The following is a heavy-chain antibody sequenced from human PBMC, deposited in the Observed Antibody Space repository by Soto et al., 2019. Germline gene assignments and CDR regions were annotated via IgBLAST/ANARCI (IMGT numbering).Heavy chain of an antibody. J-gene: IGHJ3*02. D-gene: IGHD1-26*01. CDR2: INSDGSST. CDR3: ARKSGSYYVGAFDI. Sequence: EVQLVESGGGLVQPGGSLRLSCAASGFTFSSYWMHWVRQAPGKGLVWVSRINSDGSSTSYADSVKGRFTISRDNAKNTLYLQMNSLRAEDTAVYYCARKSGSYYVGAFDIWGQGTMVTVSS. V-gene: IGHV3-74*01. CDR1: GFTFSSYW.